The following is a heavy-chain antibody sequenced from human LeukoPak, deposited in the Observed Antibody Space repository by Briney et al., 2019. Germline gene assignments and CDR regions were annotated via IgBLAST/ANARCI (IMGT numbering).Heavy chain of an antibody. V-gene: IGHV3-7*02. CDR3: ASGGALDY. CDR2: IKQDGSEI. Sequence: PGGSLRLSCAASGFTFNSYWMTWVRQAPGKGLEWVANIKQDGSEIYYVDSVKGRFTISRDNAKNSLYLHMDSLRAEDTAVYYCASGGALDYWGLGTLVTVSS. J-gene: IGHJ4*02. D-gene: IGHD2-15*01. CDR1: GFTFNSYW.